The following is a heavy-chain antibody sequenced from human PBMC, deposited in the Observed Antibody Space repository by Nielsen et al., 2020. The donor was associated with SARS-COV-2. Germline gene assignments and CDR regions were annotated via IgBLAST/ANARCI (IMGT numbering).Heavy chain of an antibody. CDR2: ISYDGSNK. V-gene: IGHV3-30*03. CDR3: ARFADSVYGGNPSRPHYYYYGMDV. D-gene: IGHD4-23*01. CDR1: GFTFSSYG. Sequence: GGSLRLSCAASGFTFSSYGMHWVRQAPGKGLEWVAVISYDGSNKYYADSVKGRFTISRDNAKNTLYLQMNSLRAEDTAVYYCARFADSVYGGNPSRPHYYYYGMDVWGQGTTVTVSS. J-gene: IGHJ6*02.